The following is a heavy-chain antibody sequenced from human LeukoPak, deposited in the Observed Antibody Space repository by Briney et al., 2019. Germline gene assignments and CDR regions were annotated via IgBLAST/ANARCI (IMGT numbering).Heavy chain of an antibody. CDR1: GITLSNYG. CDR2: ISDSGANA. Sequence: PGGSLRLSCAVSGITLSNYGMSWVRQAPGKGLEWVAGISDSGANAKYADSVKGRFTISRDNPKNTLYLQMNSLRAEDTAVYFCAKRGVVIRVILVGFHKEAYYLESWGQGALVTVSS. D-gene: IGHD3/OR15-3a*01. V-gene: IGHV3-23*01. CDR3: AKRGVVIRVILVGFHKEAYYLES. J-gene: IGHJ4*02.